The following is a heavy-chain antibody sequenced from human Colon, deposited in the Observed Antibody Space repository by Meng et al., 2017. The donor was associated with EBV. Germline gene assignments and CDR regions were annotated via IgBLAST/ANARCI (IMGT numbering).Heavy chain of an antibody. J-gene: IGHJ4*02. V-gene: IGHV4-4*02. Sequence: QVQRQESGPGLVNPSETLSLTCAVSGGSISSVYWCTWVRQSPGKGLEWIGEIYHSGSTNYNPSLKSRVTISVDKSKNQFSLKLTSVTAADTAVYYCARGGYYSFDYWGQRTLVTVSS. CDR2: IYHSGST. CDR3: ARGGYYSFDY. D-gene: IGHD5-18*01. CDR1: GGSISSVYW.